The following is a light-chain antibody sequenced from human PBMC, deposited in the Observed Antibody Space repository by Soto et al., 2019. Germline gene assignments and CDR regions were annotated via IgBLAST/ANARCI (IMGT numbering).Light chain of an antibody. CDR3: QQRSNWPRA. Sequence: EMVLTQAPGSLSLSPGGRATLSCRTSQSVLSHLAWYQQRPGRAPRLLIYDASKRATGIPARFSGSGSGTDFTLTISSLEPEDFAVYYCQQRSNWPRAFGGGTKVDIK. CDR2: DAS. J-gene: IGKJ4*01. CDR1: QSVLSH. V-gene: IGKV3-11*01.